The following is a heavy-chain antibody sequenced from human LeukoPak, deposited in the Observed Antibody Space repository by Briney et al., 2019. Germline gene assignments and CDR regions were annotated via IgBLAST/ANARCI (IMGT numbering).Heavy chain of an antibody. Sequence: SETLSLTCIVSGGSISGYYWSWIRQPPGKGLEWIGYIYYSGSTNYNPSLKSRVTISVDTSKNQFSLRLSSVTAADTAVYYCARRDMYGVRGIYYYYMDVWGKGTTVTVSS. V-gene: IGHV4-59*01. CDR3: ARRDMYGVRGIYYYYMDV. J-gene: IGHJ6*03. CDR1: GGSISGYY. CDR2: IYYSGST. D-gene: IGHD2-8*01.